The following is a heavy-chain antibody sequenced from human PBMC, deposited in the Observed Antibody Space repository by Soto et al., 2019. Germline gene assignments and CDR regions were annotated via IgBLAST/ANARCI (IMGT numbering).Heavy chain of an antibody. CDR1: GFTFSTYW. D-gene: IGHD6-19*01. CDR2: IDPAGSVT. J-gene: IGHJ4*02. V-gene: IGHV3-74*03. Sequence: GGVLRLSGTTLGFTFSTYWMHWFRQTPGKGLVWVSRIDPAGSVTTYAASVKGRFTISRDNAKNTLYLQMSSVRAEDTGVYYCARDQTMAGPTTFDYCGQGTLVSVSS. CDR3: ARDQTMAGPTTFDY.